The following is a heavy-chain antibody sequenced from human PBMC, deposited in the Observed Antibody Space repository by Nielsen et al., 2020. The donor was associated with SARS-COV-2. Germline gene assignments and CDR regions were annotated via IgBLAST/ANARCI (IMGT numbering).Heavy chain of an antibody. CDR3: AKDLGPDAGYTVFNDYFDN. Sequence: GESLKISCAASGFTFDDYGMSWVRQAPGEGLEWVAVMWADGATEHYAESVKGRFTVSRDASKNTVYLQMNSLRAADSAVYYCAKDLGPDAGYTVFNDYFDNWGQGTLVTVSS. D-gene: IGHD5/OR15-5a*01. CDR2: MWADGATE. J-gene: IGHJ4*02. V-gene: IGHV3-33*06. CDR1: GFTFDDYG.